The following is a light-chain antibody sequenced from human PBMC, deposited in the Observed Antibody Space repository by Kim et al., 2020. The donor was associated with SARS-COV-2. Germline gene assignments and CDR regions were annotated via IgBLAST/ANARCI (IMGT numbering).Light chain of an antibody. J-gene: IGLJ3*02. Sequence: PGGTVTLTCASSTGAVTSSHYANCFQQKPGQALRALIQRTFNRHSGTHARFSGSLLEDKATLTLSRVRPEDEAVYYCLLSYGGPWVFGGGTQLTVL. CDR3: LLSYGGPWV. CDR2: RTF. CDR1: TGAVTSSHY. V-gene: IGLV7-43*01.